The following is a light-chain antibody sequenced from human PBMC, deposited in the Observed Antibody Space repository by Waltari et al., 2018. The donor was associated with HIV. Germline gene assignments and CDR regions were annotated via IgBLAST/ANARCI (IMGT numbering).Light chain of an antibody. CDR2: DAS. V-gene: IGKV3-15*01. CDR1: QSISNN. Sequence: IVMTQSPATLSVSPGERATLSCRASQSISNNLAWYQQEPGQAPKLLIYDASTRATGIPARFSGSGSGTLFTLTISSLQSGDFAVYYCQQNYRTPHTFGQGTKLEIK. CDR3: QQNYRTPHT. J-gene: IGKJ2*01.